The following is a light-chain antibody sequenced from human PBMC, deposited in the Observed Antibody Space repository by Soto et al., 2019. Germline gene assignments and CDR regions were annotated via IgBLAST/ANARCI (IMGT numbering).Light chain of an antibody. CDR2: KAS. CDR3: QHYNSYSEA. CDR1: QTISSW. V-gene: IGKV1-5*03. Sequence: DIQLTQPPSFRSASVGDRVTTTSRASQTISSWLAWYQQKPGKAPKLLIYKASTLKSGVPSRFSGSGSGTEFTLTISSLQPDDFATYYCQHYNSYSEAFGQGTKVDI. J-gene: IGKJ1*01.